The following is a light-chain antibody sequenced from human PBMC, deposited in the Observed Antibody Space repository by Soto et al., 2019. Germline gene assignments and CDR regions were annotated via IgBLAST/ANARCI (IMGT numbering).Light chain of an antibody. CDR2: DNF. CDR3: GTWDSSLSAVV. V-gene: IGLV1-51*01. Sequence: QSVLTQPPSVSAAPGQKVTISCSGSSSNIGNSYVSWYQQLPGTAPKLVIYDNFKRPSGITDRFSGSKSGTSATLGITGLQTGDEADYYCGTWDSSLSAVVFGGGTKLTVL. CDR1: SSNIGNSY. J-gene: IGLJ2*01.